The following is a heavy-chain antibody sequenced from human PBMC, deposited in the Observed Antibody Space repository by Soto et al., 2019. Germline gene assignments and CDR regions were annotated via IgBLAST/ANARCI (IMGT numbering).Heavy chain of an antibody. CDR1: GGSPRSSNYY. V-gene: IGHV4-39*01. D-gene: IGHD3-16*02. CDR2: IFYTGST. CDR3: ARQSIPIGEVIARDGFDI. J-gene: IGHJ3*02. Sequence: QLQLQESGPGLVKPSEPLSLTCSVSGGSPRSSNYYWAWIRQPPGKGLEWIGSIFYTGSTDYSQSLKSRITISADTSTNQLSLKLSSVTAADTAVYYCARQSIPIGEVIARDGFDIWGQGTMVTVSS.